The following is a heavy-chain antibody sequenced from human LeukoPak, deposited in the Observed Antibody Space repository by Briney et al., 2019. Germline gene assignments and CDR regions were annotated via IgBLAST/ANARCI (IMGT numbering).Heavy chain of an antibody. CDR1: GYTFTGYD. CDR2: TNPEVAGT. D-gene: IGHD4-17*01. V-gene: IGHV1-2*02. CDR3: ATSAGDYGAGHYYYMGV. J-gene: IGHJ6*03. Sequence: ASVKLSCKASGYTFTGYDFHWVRQAPGQGLERMGWTNPEVAGTNYAQKFLGGVTLTWETSISRAYWKWTRLTSDDTAGFYCATSAGDYGAGHYYYMGVWGKGTSVTVSS.